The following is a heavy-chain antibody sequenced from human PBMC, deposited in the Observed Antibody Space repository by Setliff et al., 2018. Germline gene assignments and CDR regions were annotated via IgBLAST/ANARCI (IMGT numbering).Heavy chain of an antibody. Sequence: TLSLTCTVSGGSISSYYWSWIRQPPGKGLEWIGYIYYSGSTNYNPSLKSRVTISVDTSKNQFSLKLSSVTAADTAVYYCARGRIQLWKYYFDYWGQGTLVTVSS. CDR3: ARGRIQLWKYYFDY. V-gene: IGHV4-59*12. D-gene: IGHD5-18*01. J-gene: IGHJ4*02. CDR2: IYYSGST. CDR1: GGSISSYY.